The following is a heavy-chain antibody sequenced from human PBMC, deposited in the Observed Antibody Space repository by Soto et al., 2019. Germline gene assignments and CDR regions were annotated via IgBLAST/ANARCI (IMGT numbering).Heavy chain of an antibody. D-gene: IGHD6-13*01. CDR2: IYSSGAT. Sequence: QVQLQESGLGLVKPTQTLSLTCTVSGGSISSGGHSWTWIRQHPGEGLEWIGYIYSSGATYDIPSLRSRLTISVDTSKNQFSLNLNSVTAADTAVYFCARASADAKHLEYWGQGTLVTVSS. CDR3: ARASADAKHLEY. J-gene: IGHJ4*02. CDR1: GGSISSGGHS. V-gene: IGHV4-31*03.